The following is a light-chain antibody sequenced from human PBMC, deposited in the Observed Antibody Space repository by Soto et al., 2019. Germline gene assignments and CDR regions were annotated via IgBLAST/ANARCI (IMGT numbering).Light chain of an antibody. CDR1: QSVSSTF. CDR2: GAS. V-gene: IGKV3-20*01. J-gene: IGKJ1*01. CDR3: QQFDSAGT. Sequence: EIVLTQSPGSLSLSPGERATLSCRASQSVSSTFFAWYQQRPGQAPRLLMYGASSRATGIPERFSGSGSGTDFALTISRLEPEDFAVYYCQQFDSAGTVGQGTKVEIK.